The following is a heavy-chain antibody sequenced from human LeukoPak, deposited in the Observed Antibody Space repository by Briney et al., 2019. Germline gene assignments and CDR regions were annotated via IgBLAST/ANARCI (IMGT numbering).Heavy chain of an antibody. D-gene: IGHD6-25*01. CDR2: IIPIFATA. CDR1: GGTFNTYA. V-gene: IGHV1-69*05. CDR3: AIDVGSDSGGYPRDYSDY. J-gene: IGHJ4*02. Sequence: SVKVSCKASGGTFNTYAISWVRQAPGQGLEWMGGIIPIFATANYAQKFQGRVTITTDESTSTAYMELTSLRSEDTAVYYCAIDVGSDSGGYPRDYSDYWSQGTLVTVSS.